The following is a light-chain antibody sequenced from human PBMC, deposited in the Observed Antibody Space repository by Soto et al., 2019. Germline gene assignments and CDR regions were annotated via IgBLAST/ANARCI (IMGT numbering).Light chain of an antibody. V-gene: IGKV3-20*01. J-gene: IGKJ1*01. CDR3: QQYNNSLWT. CDR2: GAS. CDR1: QSVSNNY. Sequence: EVVMAHSPAALSVSPGEGATLSCRASQSVSNNYLAWYQQKPGQAPRLLVYGASNRATGIPDRFSGSGSGTDFTLTISRLEPEDFAMYYCQQYNNSLWTFGQGTK.